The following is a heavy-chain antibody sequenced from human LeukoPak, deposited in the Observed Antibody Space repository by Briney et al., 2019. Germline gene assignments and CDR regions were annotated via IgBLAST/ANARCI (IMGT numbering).Heavy chain of an antibody. CDR1: GFTFSDYY. V-gene: IGHV3-11*01. Sequence: GGSLRLSCGASGFTFSDYYMSWIRQAPGKGLEWVSYISSSGSTIYYADSVKGRFTISRDNAKNSLYLQMNSLRAEDTAVYYCARAVGVGATTFDYWGQGTLVTVSS. CDR2: ISSSGSTI. CDR3: ARAVGVGATTFDY. J-gene: IGHJ4*02. D-gene: IGHD1-26*01.